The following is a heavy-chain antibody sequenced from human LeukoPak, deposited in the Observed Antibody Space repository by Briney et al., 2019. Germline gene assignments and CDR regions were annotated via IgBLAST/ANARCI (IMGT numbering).Heavy chain of an antibody. V-gene: IGHV4-61*02. CDR3: ARGPYYDSSTVFYYYGMDV. D-gene: IGHD3-22*01. Sequence: SETLSLTCTVSGGSISSGSYYWSWIRQPAGKGQEWIGRIYTSGSTNYNPSLKSRVTISVDTSKNQFSLKLSSVTAADTAVYFCARGPYYDSSTVFYYYGMDVWGQGTTVTVSS. J-gene: IGHJ6*02. CDR2: IYTSGST. CDR1: GGSISSGSYY.